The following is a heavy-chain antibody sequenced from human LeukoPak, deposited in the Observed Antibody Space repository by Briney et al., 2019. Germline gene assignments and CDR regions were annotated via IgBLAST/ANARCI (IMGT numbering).Heavy chain of an antibody. CDR1: GLPFSTYW. J-gene: IGHJ3*02. CDR3: ARQETSIYNGAFDI. V-gene: IGHV3-7*01. Sequence: GGSLRLSCAASGLPFSTYWMSWDRQAPGKGLEWVANIKKDGNEKYYVDSVKGRFTISRDNAKNSLYLQMNSLRADDTAVYHCARQETSIYNGAFDIWGQGTMVTVSS. CDR2: IKKDGNEK. D-gene: IGHD1-1*01.